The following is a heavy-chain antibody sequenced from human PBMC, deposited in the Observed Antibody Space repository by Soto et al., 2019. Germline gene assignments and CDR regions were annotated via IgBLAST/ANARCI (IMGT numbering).Heavy chain of an antibody. CDR2: IPYSGTT. D-gene: IGHD4-17*01. CDR3: ARGRVGLREPIDPFDL. V-gene: IGHV4-31*03. J-gene: IGHJ3*01. Sequence: QVQLQDSGPGQLQPSQTLSLTCTVSAGSIRSGGYYWGWIHQHPEQGLQWIGYIPYSGTTHYNPFLMSRPIISVDTPKNTFSVNLTSMTVADTAIYYCARGRVGLREPIDPFDLWGPGTMVNVSP. CDR1: AGSIRSGGYY.